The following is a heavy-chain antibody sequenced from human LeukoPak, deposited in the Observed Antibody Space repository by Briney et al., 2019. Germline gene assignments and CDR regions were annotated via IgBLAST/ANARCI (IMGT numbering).Heavy chain of an antibody. J-gene: IGHJ5*02. CDR2: IIPIFGTA. CDR1: GGTFSSYA. V-gene: IGHV1-69*13. CDR3: ARGPEDTPYNWFDP. Sequence: SSVKVSCKASGGTFSSYAISWVRQAPGQELEWMGGIIPIFGTAHYAQKFQGRVTITADESTRTAYMELRSLRSEDTAVYYCARGPEDTPYNWFDPWGQGTLVTVSS.